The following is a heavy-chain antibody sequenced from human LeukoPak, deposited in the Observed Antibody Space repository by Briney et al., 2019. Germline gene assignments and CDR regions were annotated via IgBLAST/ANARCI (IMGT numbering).Heavy chain of an antibody. D-gene: IGHD4-17*01. CDR1: GYTFTSCE. Sequence: ASVKVSCKASGYTFTSCEMQWVRQAPGQRLEWMGWINAGDGNTKYSQKFQDRVTITRDTSASTAYMELSSLRSEDTAVYYCVRATVTWYFDLWGRGTLVTVSS. CDR3: VRATVTWYFDL. CDR2: INAGDGNT. J-gene: IGHJ2*01. V-gene: IGHV1-3*01.